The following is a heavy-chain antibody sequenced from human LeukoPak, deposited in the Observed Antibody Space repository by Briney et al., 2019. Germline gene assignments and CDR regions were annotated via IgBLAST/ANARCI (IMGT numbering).Heavy chain of an antibody. V-gene: IGHV3-64*01. CDR1: GFTFNSYA. CDR3: ARGPGVTSYYYYYMDV. Sequence: GGSLRLSRAASGFTFNSYAMHWVRQAPGKGLEYISGISSNGGSTYYANSVKGRFTISRDNSKNTLFLQMGSLRAEDMAVYYCARGPGVTSYYYYYMDVWGKGTTVTISS. D-gene: IGHD2-21*02. J-gene: IGHJ6*03. CDR2: ISSNGGST.